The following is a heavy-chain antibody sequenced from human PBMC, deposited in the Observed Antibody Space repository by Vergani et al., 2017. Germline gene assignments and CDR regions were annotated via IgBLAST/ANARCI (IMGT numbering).Heavy chain of an antibody. CDR3: ARGYCSGGSCYSVPFDY. D-gene: IGHD2-15*01. J-gene: IGHJ4*02. CDR1: GGSISSGGYS. Sequence: QLQLQESGSGLVKPSQTLSLTCAVSGGSISSGGYSWSWIRQPPGKGLEWIGYIYHSGSTYYNPSLKSRVTRSVDRSKNQFSLKLSSVTAADTAVYYCARGYCSGGSCYSVPFDYWGQGTLVTVSS. CDR2: IYHSGST. V-gene: IGHV4-30-2*01.